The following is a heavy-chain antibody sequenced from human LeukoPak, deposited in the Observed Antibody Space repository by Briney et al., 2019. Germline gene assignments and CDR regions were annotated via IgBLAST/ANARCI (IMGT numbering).Heavy chain of an antibody. CDR3: ARAEGGSGSYYNAFDAFDI. CDR1: GGTFSSYA. J-gene: IGHJ3*02. V-gene: IGHV1-69*13. Sequence: SVKLSCKASGGTFSSYAISWVRQAPGQGLEWMGVIIPIFGTANYAQKFQGRVTITADESTSTAYMELSSLRSEDTAVYYCARAEGGSGSYYNAFDAFDIWGQGTMVTVSS. D-gene: IGHD3-10*01. CDR2: IIPIFGTA.